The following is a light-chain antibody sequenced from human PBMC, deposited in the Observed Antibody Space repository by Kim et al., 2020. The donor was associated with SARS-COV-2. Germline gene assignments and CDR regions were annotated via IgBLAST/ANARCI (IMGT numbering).Light chain of an antibody. CDR1: SSNIGAHFD. Sequence: QWVTISCTGSSSNIGAHFDVHWYQQRPGTAPKLLIYGNTNRPSGVPDRFSASKSDISASLAITGLQAEDEADYYCQSYDSSLSGYVFGTGTKVTVL. J-gene: IGLJ1*01. CDR2: GNT. V-gene: IGLV1-40*01. CDR3: QSYDSSLSGYV.